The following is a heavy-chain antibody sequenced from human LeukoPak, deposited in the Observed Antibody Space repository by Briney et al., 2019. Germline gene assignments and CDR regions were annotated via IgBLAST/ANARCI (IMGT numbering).Heavy chain of an antibody. CDR2: IYGSGTI. CDR1: GGSISRSY. Sequence: PSETLSLTCTVSGGSISRSYWSWMRQPAGKGPEWIGRIYGSGTITYNPSLESRVTMSVDTSKNQFSLKLRSVTAADTAVYYCARDSGTTGEVKFDPWGQGILVTVSS. D-gene: IGHD3-10*01. J-gene: IGHJ5*02. V-gene: IGHV4-4*07. CDR3: ARDSGTTGEVKFDP.